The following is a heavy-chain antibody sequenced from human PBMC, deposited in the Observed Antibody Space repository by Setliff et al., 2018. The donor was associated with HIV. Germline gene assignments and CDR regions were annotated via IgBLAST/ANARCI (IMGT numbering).Heavy chain of an antibody. V-gene: IGHV3-23*01. CDR1: GFTFSSYA. CDR2: ISGSGGDT. J-gene: IGHJ4*02. CDR3: FRGGNNAIGY. D-gene: IGHD2-15*01. Sequence: PGGSLRLSCASSGFTFSSYAMTWVRQAPGKGLECVAVISGSGGDTYYADSVKGRFVISREKSKSTLYLQMNSLRAEDTAVYYCFRGGNNAIGYWGQGTLVTVSS.